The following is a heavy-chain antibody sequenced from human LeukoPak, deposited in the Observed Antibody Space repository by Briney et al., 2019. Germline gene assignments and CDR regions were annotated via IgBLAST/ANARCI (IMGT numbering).Heavy chain of an antibody. CDR3: ARTYCSSTSCYAEGMDV. CDR2: IYTSGTT. J-gene: IGHJ6*02. CDR1: GGSISSGSYY. D-gene: IGHD2-2*01. Sequence: PSETLSLTCTVSGGSISSGSYYWSWIRQPAGKGLEWIGRIYTSGTTNCNPSLKSRVTTSVDTSKNQFSLKLSSVTAADTAVYYCARTYCSSTSCYAEGMDVWGQGTTVTVSS. V-gene: IGHV4-61*02.